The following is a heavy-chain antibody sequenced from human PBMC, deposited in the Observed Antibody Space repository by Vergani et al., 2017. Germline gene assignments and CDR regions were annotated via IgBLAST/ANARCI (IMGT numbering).Heavy chain of an antibody. CDR2: IQYDAGNK. D-gene: IGHD2-8*02. V-gene: IGHV3-30*02. CDR1: GFTFRSYG. CDR3: AKDRGDWRYSRYFYNYYMDV. J-gene: IGHJ6*03. Sequence: QVQLVESGGGVVQPGGSLRLSCAASGFTFRSYGIHWVRQAPGKGLEWVAFIQYDAGNKYYADSVKGRFTISRDNSKNTLYLQMNSLRAEDTAVYYCAKDRGDWRYSRYFYNYYMDVWGKGTTVTVSS.